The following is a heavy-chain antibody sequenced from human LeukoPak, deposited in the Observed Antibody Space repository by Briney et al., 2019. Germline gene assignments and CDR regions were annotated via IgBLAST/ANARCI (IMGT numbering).Heavy chain of an antibody. Sequence: GGSLRLSCAASGFTFSSYAMHWVRQAPGKGLEWVAVISYDGSNKYYADSVKGRFTISRDNSKNTLYLQMNSLRAEDTAVYYCARGDIAAPRDFDYWGQGTLVTVSS. D-gene: IGHD6-13*01. V-gene: IGHV3-30-3*01. J-gene: IGHJ4*02. CDR3: ARGDIAAPRDFDY. CDR2: ISYDGSNK. CDR1: GFTFSSYA.